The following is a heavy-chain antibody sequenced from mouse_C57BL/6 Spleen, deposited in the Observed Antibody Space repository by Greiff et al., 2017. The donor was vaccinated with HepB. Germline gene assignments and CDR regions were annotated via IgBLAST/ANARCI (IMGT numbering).Heavy chain of an antibody. V-gene: IGHV5-6*02. Sequence: EVKLMESGGDLVKPGGSLKLSCAASGFTFSSYGMSWVRQTPDKRLEWVATIISGGSYTYYPDSVKGRFTISRDNAKNTLYLQMSSLKSEDTAVYYCARRWDWFAYWGQGTLVTVSA. D-gene: IGHD4-1*01. J-gene: IGHJ3*01. CDR1: GFTFSSYG. CDR3: ARRWDWFAY. CDR2: IISGGSYT.